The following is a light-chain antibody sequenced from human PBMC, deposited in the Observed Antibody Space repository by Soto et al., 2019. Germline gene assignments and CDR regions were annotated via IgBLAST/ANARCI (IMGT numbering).Light chain of an antibody. J-gene: IGLJ3*02. CDR2: SDN. V-gene: IGLV1-44*01. CDR1: NSNIGDNT. CDR3: AAWDDNLNAWV. Sequence: QSALTQPPSASGTPGQRVTISCSGSNSNIGDNTVNWYQQLPGTAPQVLLYSDNQRPSAVPDRFSGSKSGTSASLAISGLQSEDEADYYCAAWDDNLNAWVFGGGTKVTVL.